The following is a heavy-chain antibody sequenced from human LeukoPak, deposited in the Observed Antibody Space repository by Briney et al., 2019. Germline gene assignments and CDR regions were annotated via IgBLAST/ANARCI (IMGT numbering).Heavy chain of an antibody. J-gene: IGHJ5*02. CDR3: ARVSYYDILTGPIRFDP. Sequence: GGSLRLSCAASGFTFSSYAMHWVRQAPGKGLERGAVISYDGSNKYSADSVKGRFTFSRDNSKNTLYLQMNSVRAEDTAVYYCARVSYYDILTGPIRFDPWGQGTLVTVSS. V-gene: IGHV3-30*04. CDR2: ISYDGSNK. D-gene: IGHD3-9*01. CDR1: GFTFSSYA.